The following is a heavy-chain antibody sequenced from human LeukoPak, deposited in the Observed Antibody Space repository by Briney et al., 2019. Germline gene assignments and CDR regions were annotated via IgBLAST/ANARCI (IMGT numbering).Heavy chain of an antibody. V-gene: IGHV1-46*01. CDR1: GYTFTSYY. J-gene: IGHJ3*02. CDR3: ARDRASSGYYFDI. D-gene: IGHD3-22*01. CDR2: INPSGGST. Sequence: KPGASVKASCKASGYTFTSYYMHWVRQAPGQGLEWMGIINPSGGSTNYAQKFQGRVTMTRDTSTSTVYMELSSLRSEDTAVYYCARDRASSGYYFDIWGQGTMVTVSS.